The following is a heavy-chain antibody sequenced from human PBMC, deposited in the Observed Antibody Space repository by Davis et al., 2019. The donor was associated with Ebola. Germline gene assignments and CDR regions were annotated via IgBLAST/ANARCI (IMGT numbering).Heavy chain of an antibody. CDR3: ATLEGWLPNCQYYSAMDV. V-gene: IGHV1-46*01. CDR1: GYTFTTYY. J-gene: IGHJ6*04. CDR2: INPSGGST. D-gene: IGHD5-12*01. Sequence: AASVKVSCKASGYTFTTYYIHWVRQAPGQGLEWMGIINPSGGSTIYAQKFQGRVTMTRDTSTGTVHMELSRLRPEDTAVYYCATLEGWLPNCQYYSAMDVWGNGTTVTVSS.